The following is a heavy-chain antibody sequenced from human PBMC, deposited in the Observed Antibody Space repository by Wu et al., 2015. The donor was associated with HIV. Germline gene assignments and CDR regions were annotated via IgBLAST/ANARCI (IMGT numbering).Heavy chain of an antibody. Sequence: QVQLVQSGADVQKPGASVKVSCKTVGYTFYEYGIVWVRQAPGQGLEWMGWINPNSGGTNFAQKFQGRVTMTRDTSINTAYMEVIRLTSDDTAVYYCARDGHMLSRGLSDWGQGTLVTVSS. J-gene: IGHJ4*02. CDR3: ARDGHMLSRGLSD. CDR1: GYTFYEYG. D-gene: IGHD2-21*01. V-gene: IGHV1-2*02. CDR2: INPNSGGT.